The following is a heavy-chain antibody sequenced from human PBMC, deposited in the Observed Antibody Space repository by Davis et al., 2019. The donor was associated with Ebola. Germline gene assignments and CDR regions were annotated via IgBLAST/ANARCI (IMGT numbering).Heavy chain of an antibody. J-gene: IGHJ4*02. V-gene: IGHV3-21*01. CDR1: GFTFSSNS. D-gene: IGHD5-24*01. Sequence: PGGSLRLSCAATGFTFSSNSMNWVRQAPGKGLEWVSSITSDSGRTSYAESVKGRFTISRDNAKNSLYLQMNSLRPEDTALYYCARAPAGRWRWPATACDYWGQGTLVTVSS. CDR3: ARAPAGRWRWPATACDY. CDR2: ITSDSGRT.